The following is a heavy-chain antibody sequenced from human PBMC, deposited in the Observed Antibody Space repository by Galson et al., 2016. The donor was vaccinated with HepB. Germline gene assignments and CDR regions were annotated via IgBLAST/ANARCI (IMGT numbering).Heavy chain of an antibody. D-gene: IGHD2-21*01. Sequence: SLRLSCAASGFTFKHYAMHWVRQAPDKGLEWVAVISFDGNEKYFADSVKGRFTISRDNSKNTLFLQMDSLQTEDTAVYYCAKEFAGNPYYAVDIWGQGTVVTISS. CDR2: ISFDGNEK. CDR3: AKEFAGNPYYAVDI. CDR1: GFTFKHYA. J-gene: IGHJ3*02. V-gene: IGHV3-30-3*01.